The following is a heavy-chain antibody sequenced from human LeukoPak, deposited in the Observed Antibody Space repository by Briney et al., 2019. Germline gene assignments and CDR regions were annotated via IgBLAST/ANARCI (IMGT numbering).Heavy chain of an antibody. V-gene: IGHV1-18*01. CDR2: ISAYNGNT. D-gene: IGHD4-17*01. CDR1: GYTFTSYG. J-gene: IGHJ6*01. CDR3: ARERTTVTTRYYYYYGMDV. Sequence: GAPVKVSCKASGYTFTSYGISWVRQAPGQGLEWMGWISAYNGNTNYAQKLQGRVTMTTDTSTSTAYMELRSLRSDDTAVYYCARERTTVTTRYYYYYGMDVWGQGTTVTVSS.